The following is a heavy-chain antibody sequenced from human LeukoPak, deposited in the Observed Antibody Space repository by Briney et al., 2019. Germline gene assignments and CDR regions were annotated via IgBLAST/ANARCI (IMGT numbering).Heavy chain of an antibody. J-gene: IGHJ4*02. D-gene: IGHD4-17*01. V-gene: IGHV3-23*01. CDR3: ANEIRPNDY. CDR1: GFTFSGYA. Sequence: GGSLRLSCAASGFTFSGYAMSWVRQAPGKGLDWVSSISGSGGSTYYADSVKGRLTISRGNFENTLFLQMNSLRAEDTAVYYCANEIRPNDYWGQGTQVTVSS. CDR2: ISGSGGST.